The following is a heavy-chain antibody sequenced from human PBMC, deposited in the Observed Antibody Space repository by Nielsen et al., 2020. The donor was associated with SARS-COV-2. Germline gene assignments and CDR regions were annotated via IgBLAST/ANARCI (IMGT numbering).Heavy chain of an antibody. CDR2: IIPIFGTT. CDR1: GGTFSKYA. V-gene: IGHV1-69*13. CDR3: ARDPCTNGVCYHGMDV. Sequence: SVKVSCKSSGGTFSKYAIKWVRQAPGQGLEWMGGIIPIFGTTNYAQRFQDRVTITADESMSTAYMELSSLTSEDTAMYFCARDPCTNGVCYHGMDVWGQGTTVTVSS. D-gene: IGHD2-8*01. J-gene: IGHJ6*02.